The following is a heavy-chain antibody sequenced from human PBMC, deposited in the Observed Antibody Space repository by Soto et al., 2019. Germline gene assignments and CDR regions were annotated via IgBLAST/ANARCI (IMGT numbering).Heavy chain of an antibody. CDR2: IYYSGTT. Sequence: SETLSLTCTVSSASISSSSYTWGWIRQPPGKGLEWIGSIYYSGTTYYNPSLNSQVTVSVDTSKNQFSLKVTSVTAADTAVYYCARRGGEYYFDSWGQGTLVTVSS. V-gene: IGHV4-39*01. CDR3: ARRGGEYYFDS. J-gene: IGHJ4*02. CDR1: SASISSSSYT.